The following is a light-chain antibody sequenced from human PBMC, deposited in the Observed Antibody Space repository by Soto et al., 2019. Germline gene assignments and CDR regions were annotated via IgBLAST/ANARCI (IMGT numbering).Light chain of an antibody. V-gene: IGLV2-14*01. CDR2: DVS. J-gene: IGLJ2*01. CDR3: SSYTISSTLVV. CDR1: SSDVGGYNY. Sequence: QSALTQPASVSGSPGQSITISCTGTSSDVGGYNYDSWYQQHPGKAPKLMIYDVSNRPSGVSNRFSGSRSGNTASLTISGLQAEDEADYYCSSYTISSTLVVFGGGTKVTVL.